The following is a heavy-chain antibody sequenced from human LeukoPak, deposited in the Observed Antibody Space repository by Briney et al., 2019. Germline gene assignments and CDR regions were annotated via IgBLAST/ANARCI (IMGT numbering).Heavy chain of an antibody. CDR2: ISYDGSNK. CDR3: ARSSEGFDY. Sequence: GGSLRPSCAASGFTFSSYAMHWVRQAPGKGLEWVAVISYDGSNKYYADSVKGRFTISRDNSKNTLYLQMNSLRAEDTAVYYCARSSEGFDYWGQGTLVTVSS. D-gene: IGHD6-19*01. J-gene: IGHJ4*02. V-gene: IGHV3-30*01. CDR1: GFTFSSYA.